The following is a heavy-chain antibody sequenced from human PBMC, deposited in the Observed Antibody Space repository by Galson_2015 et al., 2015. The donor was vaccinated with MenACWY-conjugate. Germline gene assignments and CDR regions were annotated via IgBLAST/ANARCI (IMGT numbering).Heavy chain of an antibody. CDR1: GGSISSTNYY. D-gene: IGHD5-24*01. Sequence: SETLSLTCNVSGGSISSTNYYWGWIRQSPGRGLEWIGSIYYSGSTYYNPSLKSRVTISVDTSKNQFSLKLSSVTAADTAVYYCARSFDPGNSRDDFTKYYFDYWGQGPLVTVSS. CDR2: IYYSGST. J-gene: IGHJ4*02. CDR3: ARSFDPGNSRDDFTKYYFDY. V-gene: IGHV4-39*07.